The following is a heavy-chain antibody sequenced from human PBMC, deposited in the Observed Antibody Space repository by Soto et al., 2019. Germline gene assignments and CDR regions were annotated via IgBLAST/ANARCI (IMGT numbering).Heavy chain of an antibody. Sequence: KASETLSLTCAVYGGSFSGYYWSWIRQPPGKGLEWIGEINHSGSTNYNPSLKSRVTISVDTSKNQFSLKLSSVTAADTAVYYCARTRDDCGGDCGLDYWGQGTLVTVSS. CDR2: INHSGST. V-gene: IGHV4-34*01. J-gene: IGHJ4*02. D-gene: IGHD2-21*02. CDR3: ARTRDDCGGDCGLDY. CDR1: GGSFSGYY.